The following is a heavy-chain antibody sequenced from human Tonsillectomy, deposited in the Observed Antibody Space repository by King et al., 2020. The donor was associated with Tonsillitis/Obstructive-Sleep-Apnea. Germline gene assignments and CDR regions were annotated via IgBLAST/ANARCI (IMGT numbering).Heavy chain of an antibody. D-gene: IGHD6-19*01. J-gene: IGHJ4*02. Sequence: VQLVQSGGGVVQPGRSLRLSCAASGFTFSNYGMHWVRQAPGKGLEWVAVIGHDGDKKHYADSVKGRFTISRDNSNNTLYLQMNSLRAEDMAVYYCAKDVKQCSGTFCSPDNFHFWGQGTLVTVSA. CDR1: GFTFSNYG. CDR3: AKDVKQCSGTFCSPDNFHF. V-gene: IGHV3-30*18. CDR2: IGHDGDKK.